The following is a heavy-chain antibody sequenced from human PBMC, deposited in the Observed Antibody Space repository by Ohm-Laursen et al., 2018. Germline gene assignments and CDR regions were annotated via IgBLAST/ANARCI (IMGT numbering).Heavy chain of an antibody. CDR1: GGSFSGYY. D-gene: IGHD2-8*01. CDR2: INHSGST. J-gene: IGHJ4*02. V-gene: IGHV4-34*01. CDR3: AGAPNLYYFDY. Sequence: SDALSLTCAVYGGSFSGYYWSWIRQPPGKGLEWIGEINHSGSTNYNPSLKSRATISVDTSKNQFSLQLSFVTAADTAVYHCAGAPNLYYFDYWGQGTLVTVSS.